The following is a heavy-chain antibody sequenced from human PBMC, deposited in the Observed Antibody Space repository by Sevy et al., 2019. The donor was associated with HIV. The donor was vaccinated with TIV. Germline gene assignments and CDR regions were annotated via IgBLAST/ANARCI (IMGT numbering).Heavy chain of an antibody. CDR2: ISGRSSYI. J-gene: IGHJ4*02. V-gene: IGHV3-21*01. Sequence: GGSLRLSCAASGFTFSDYYMNWVRQAPGKGLEWVSSISGRSSYIHYADSVRGRFTISRDNAKNSLFLQMNSMRVDDTAVYFCAGDGGCSSTSCHRYFDSWGQGALVTVSS. D-gene: IGHD2-2*01. CDR1: GFTFSDYY. CDR3: AGDGGCSSTSCHRYFDS.